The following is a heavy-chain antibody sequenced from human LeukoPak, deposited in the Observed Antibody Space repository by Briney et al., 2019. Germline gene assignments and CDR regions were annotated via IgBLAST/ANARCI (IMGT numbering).Heavy chain of an antibody. CDR2: INPNSGGT. CDR3: ARGGGIAAAGIIY. V-gene: IGHV1-2*02. D-gene: IGHD6-13*01. Sequence: ASVEVSCKASGYTFTGYYMHWVRQAPGQGLEWMGWINPNSGGTNYAQKFQGRVTMTRDTSISTAYMELSRLRSDDTAVYYCARGGGIAAAGIIYWGQGTLVTVSS. CDR1: GYTFTGYY. J-gene: IGHJ4*02.